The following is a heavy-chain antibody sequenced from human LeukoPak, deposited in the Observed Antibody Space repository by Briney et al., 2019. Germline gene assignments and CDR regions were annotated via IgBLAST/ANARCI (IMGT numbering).Heavy chain of an antibody. CDR2: IYRDGST. J-gene: IGHJ4*02. CDR3: AREGVASGLDY. D-gene: IGHD6-25*01. V-gene: IGHV3-53*01. CDR1: GFTVSSNY. Sequence: GRSLRLSCAASGFTVSSNYMSWVRQAPGKGLEWLSVIYRDGSTYYADSVKGRFTISRDNSKNTLYLQMNSLRAEDTAVYYCAREGVASGLDYWGQGTLVIVSS.